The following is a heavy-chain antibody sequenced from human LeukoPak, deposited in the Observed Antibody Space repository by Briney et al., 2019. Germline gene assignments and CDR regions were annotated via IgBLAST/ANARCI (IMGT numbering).Heavy chain of an antibody. D-gene: IGHD4-17*01. V-gene: IGHV3-74*01. J-gene: IGHJ3*02. CDR3: VREQTTLTKFAFDI. CDR1: GFTFSNSW. CDR2: INYYGNST. Sequence: GGSLRLSCAASGFTFSNSWMHWVRHGPGKGLVWVSPINYYGNSTTYADSVKGRFTVSRDNAKNTLFLQMSSLRADDTAVYYCVREQTTLTKFAFDIWGLGTMVTVSS.